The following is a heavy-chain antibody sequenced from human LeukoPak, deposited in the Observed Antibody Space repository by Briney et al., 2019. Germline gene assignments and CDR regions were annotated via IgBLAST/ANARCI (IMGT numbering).Heavy chain of an antibody. V-gene: IGHV3-48*03. D-gene: IGHD3-22*01. CDR2: ISSSGSTI. CDR3: ARPYYYDSSGSPMRY. J-gene: IGHJ4*02. CDR1: GFTFSSYE. Sequence: PGGSLRLSCAASGFTFSSYEMNWVRQAPGKGLEWVSYISSSGSTIYYADSVKGRFTISRDSAKNSLYLQMNSLRAEDTAVYYCARPYYYDSSGSPMRYWGQGTLVTVSS.